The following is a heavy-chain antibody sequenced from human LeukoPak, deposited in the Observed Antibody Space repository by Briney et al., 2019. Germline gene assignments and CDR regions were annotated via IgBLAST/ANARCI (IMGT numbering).Heavy chain of an antibody. CDR2: INSDGSST. CDR1: GFTFSSYW. J-gene: IGHJ4*02. Sequence: GGSLRLSCAASGFTFSSYWMHWVRQAPGKGLVWVSRINSDGSSTSYADSVEGRFTISRDNAKNTLYLQMNSLRAEDTAVYYCAILWTYGSGSYPYFDYWGQGTLVTVSS. D-gene: IGHD3-10*01. V-gene: IGHV3-74*01. CDR3: AILWTYGSGSYPYFDY.